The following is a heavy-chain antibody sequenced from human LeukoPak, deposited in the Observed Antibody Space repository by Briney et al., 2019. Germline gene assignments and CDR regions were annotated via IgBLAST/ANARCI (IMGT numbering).Heavy chain of an antibody. V-gene: IGHV3-33*01. CDR2: AWNDGRTT. D-gene: IGHD1-26*01. CDR3: ATDGSERDIDN. CDR1: GFTFWKHG. Sequence: GRSLRLSCATSGFTFWKHGMHWVRQAPGKGLEWVAIAWNDGRTTHHADSVKGRFSISRDNSKNTLYLQMNSLRAEDTAVYYCATDGSERDIDNWGRGTLVTVSA. J-gene: IGHJ4*02.